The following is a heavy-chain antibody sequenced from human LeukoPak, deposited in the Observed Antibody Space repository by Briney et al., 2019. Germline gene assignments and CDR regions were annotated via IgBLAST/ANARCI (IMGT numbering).Heavy chain of an antibody. CDR3: SRQTVSCHDY. D-gene: IGHD2-21*02. CDR2: VRNAADRYAT. Sequence: GGSLRLSCEGSGFTFSGSHMHWVRQAPGKGLEWVGHVRNAADRYATAYGASVKGRFTISRDDSNNMVYLQMNSLKTEDSAVYYCSRQTVSCHDYWGQGTLVTVSS. J-gene: IGHJ4*02. CDR1: GFTFSGSH. V-gene: IGHV3-73*01.